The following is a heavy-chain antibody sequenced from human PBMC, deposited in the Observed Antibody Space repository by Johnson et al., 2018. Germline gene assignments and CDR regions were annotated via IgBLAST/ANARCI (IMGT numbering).Heavy chain of an antibody. CDR2: IKQDGSEK. V-gene: IGHV3-7*01. J-gene: IGHJ6*02. CDR3: ARAESSPHYGMDV. CDR1: GFTFSSYW. D-gene: IGHD6-13*01. Sequence: VQLVESGGGLVQPGGSLRLSCAASGFTFSSYWMSWVRQAPGKGLEWVANIKQDGSEKYYVDSVKGRFTISRDNAKNSLYLQRNSLRAEDTAVYYCARAESSPHYGMDVWGQGTTVTVSS.